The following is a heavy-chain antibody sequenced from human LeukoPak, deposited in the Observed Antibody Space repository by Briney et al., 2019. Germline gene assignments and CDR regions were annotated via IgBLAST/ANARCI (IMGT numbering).Heavy chain of an antibody. CDR1: GGSISSGGYS. V-gene: IGHV4-30-2*01. J-gene: IGHJ5*02. Sequence: SETLSLTCAVSGGSISSGGYSWSWIRQPPGKGLEWIGYIYHSGSTYYNPSLKSRVTISVDRSKNQFSLKLSSVTAADTAVYYCARVVVPAAIHGGFDPWGQGTLVTVSP. CDR3: ARVVVPAAIHGGFDP. CDR2: IYHSGST. D-gene: IGHD2-2*02.